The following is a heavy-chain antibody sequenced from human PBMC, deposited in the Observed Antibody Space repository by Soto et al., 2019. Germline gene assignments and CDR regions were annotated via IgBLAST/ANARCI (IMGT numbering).Heavy chain of an antibody. D-gene: IGHD3-10*01. CDR1: GFTFRDYW. J-gene: IGHJ6*02. Sequence: EVQLVESGGGLVQPGGSLRLSCAASGFTFRDYWMHWVRQVPGKGLVWVSRVNYDGATTSYGDSGKGRFTISRDNAKNTVSLQMNSLRAEDTAVYYCARGIRGEYGSDVWGQGTKVTVSS. V-gene: IGHV3-74*01. CDR2: VNYDGATT. CDR3: ARGIRGEYGSDV.